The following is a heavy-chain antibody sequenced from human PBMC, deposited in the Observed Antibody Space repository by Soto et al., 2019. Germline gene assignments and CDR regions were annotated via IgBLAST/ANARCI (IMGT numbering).Heavy chain of an antibody. Sequence: GASVKVSCKASGYTFTSYGISWVRQAPGQGLEWMGWISAYNGNTNYAQKLQGRVTMTTDTSTSTAYMELRSPRSDDTAVYYCARDPSIAAANWFDPWGQGTLVTSPQ. J-gene: IGHJ5*02. D-gene: IGHD6-6*01. V-gene: IGHV1-18*01. CDR3: ARDPSIAAANWFDP. CDR2: ISAYNGNT. CDR1: GYTFTSYG.